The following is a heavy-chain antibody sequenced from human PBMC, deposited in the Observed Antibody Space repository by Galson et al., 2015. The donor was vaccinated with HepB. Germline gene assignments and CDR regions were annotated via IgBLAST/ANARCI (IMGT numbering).Heavy chain of an antibody. D-gene: IGHD6-19*01. CDR1: GFTFSSYA. CDR2: ISYDGSNK. V-gene: IGHV3-30-3*01. CDR3: ASRSSGWYQADY. J-gene: IGHJ4*02. Sequence: SLRLSCAASGFTFSSYAMHWVRQAPGKGLEWVAVISYDGSNKYYADSVKGRFTISRDNSKNTLYLQMNSLRAEDTAVYYCASRSSGWYQADYWGQGTLVTVSS.